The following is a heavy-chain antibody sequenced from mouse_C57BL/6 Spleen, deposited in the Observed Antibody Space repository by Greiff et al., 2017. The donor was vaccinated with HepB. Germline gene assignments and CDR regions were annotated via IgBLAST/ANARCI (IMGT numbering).Heavy chain of an antibody. Sequence: QVQLKESGAELARPGASVKLSCKASGYTFTSYGISWVKQRTGQGLEWIGEIYPRSGNTYYNEKFKGKATLTEDKSSSTAYMELRSLTSEDSAVYFCAYYGSEGAMDYWGQGTSVTVSS. D-gene: IGHD1-1*01. CDR3: AYYGSEGAMDY. V-gene: IGHV1-81*01. CDR1: GYTFTSYG. J-gene: IGHJ4*01. CDR2: IYPRSGNT.